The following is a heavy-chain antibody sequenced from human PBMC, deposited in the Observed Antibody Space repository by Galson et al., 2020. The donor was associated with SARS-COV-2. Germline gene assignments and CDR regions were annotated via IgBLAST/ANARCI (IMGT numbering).Heavy chain of an antibody. CDR1: GFTFDEYG. CDR3: AKDPSSVWYLAGHYFDH. CDR2: IRWHSGSL. Sequence: TGGSLRLSCAASGFTFDEYGMHWVRQVPGKGLEWVSGIRWHSGSLAYADSVRGRFTITRDNAKNSLYLQMDSLRPEDTAVYYCAKDPSSVWYLAGHYFDHWGQGTLVVVSS. D-gene: IGHD6-19*01. V-gene: IGHV3-9*01. J-gene: IGHJ4*02.